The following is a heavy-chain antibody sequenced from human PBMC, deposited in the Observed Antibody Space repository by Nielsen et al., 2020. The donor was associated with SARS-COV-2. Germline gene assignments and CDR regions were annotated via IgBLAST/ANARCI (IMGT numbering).Heavy chain of an antibody. V-gene: IGHV3-73*01. CDR2: IRSKANSYAT. CDR1: GFTFSDST. D-gene: IGHD6-13*01. Sequence: GESLKISCAASGFTFSDSTIHWVRQASGKGLEWVGRIRSKANSYATGFAASVRDRFTISRDDSENTAYLQMNSLRTEDTAVYFCARVNPVSDSWFDALDIWGQGTMVTVSS. J-gene: IGHJ3*02. CDR3: ARVNPVSDSWFDALDI.